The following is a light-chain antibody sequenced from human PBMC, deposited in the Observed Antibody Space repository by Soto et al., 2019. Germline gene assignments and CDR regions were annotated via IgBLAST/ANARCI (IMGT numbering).Light chain of an antibody. CDR1: QSVSSNY. V-gene: IGKV3-20*01. Sequence: EIVMTQSPATLSVSPWDRATLSCMASQSVSSNYVAWFHQKPGQAPRLLIYGASSRATGIPDRFSGSGSGTDVTLTISRLEPEDFAVYYCQQYGRSPFTFGPGTKVDIK. J-gene: IGKJ3*01. CDR3: QQYGRSPFT. CDR2: GAS.